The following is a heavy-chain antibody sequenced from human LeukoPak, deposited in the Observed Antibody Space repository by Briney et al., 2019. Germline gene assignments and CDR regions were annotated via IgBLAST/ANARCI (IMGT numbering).Heavy chain of an antibody. CDR3: AKGPTGYSSGWLDYFDY. Sequence: GGSLRLSCAASGFTFSNYAMSWVRQAPGKGLEWVSVISGSGGSTYYADSVKGRFTISRDNSKNTLYLQMNSLRAEDTAVYYCAKGPTGYSSGWLDYFDYWGQGTLVTVSS. V-gene: IGHV3-23*01. CDR1: GFTFSNYA. CDR2: ISGSGGST. D-gene: IGHD6-19*01. J-gene: IGHJ4*02.